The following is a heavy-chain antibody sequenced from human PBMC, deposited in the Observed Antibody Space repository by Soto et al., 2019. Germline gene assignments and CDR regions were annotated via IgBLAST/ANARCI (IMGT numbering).Heavy chain of an antibody. D-gene: IGHD2-15*01. Sequence: GGSLRLCCAASGFTFSSYSMNWVRQAPGKGLEWVSSISSSSSYIYYADSVKGRFTISRDNAKNSLYLQMNSLRAEDTAVYYCARDGIVVVVAASVGWFDPWGQGTLVTVSS. CDR3: ARDGIVVVVAASVGWFDP. CDR2: ISSSSSYI. CDR1: GFTFSSYS. V-gene: IGHV3-21*01. J-gene: IGHJ5*02.